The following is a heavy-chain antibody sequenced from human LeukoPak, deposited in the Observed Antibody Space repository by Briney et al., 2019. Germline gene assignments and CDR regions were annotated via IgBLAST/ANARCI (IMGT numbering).Heavy chain of an antibody. Sequence: SETLSLTCAVYGGSFSGYYWSWIRQPPGKGLEWIGEINHSGSTNYNPSLKSRVTISVDTSKNQFSQKLSSVTAADTAVYYCARALHGGSYFLDYWGQGSLVTVSS. CDR3: ARALHGGSYFLDY. J-gene: IGHJ4*02. D-gene: IGHD1-26*01. CDR2: INHSGST. CDR1: GGSFSGYY. V-gene: IGHV4-34*01.